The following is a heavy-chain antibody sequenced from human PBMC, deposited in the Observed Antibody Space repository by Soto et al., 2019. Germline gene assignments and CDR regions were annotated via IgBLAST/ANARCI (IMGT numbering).Heavy chain of an antibody. CDR2: ISYDGSNK. D-gene: IGHD3-10*01. CDR1: GFTFSSYA. J-gene: IGHJ6*02. V-gene: IGHV3-30-3*01. CDR3: ARSPYGSGSYQYYYGMDV. Sequence: GGSLRLSCAASGFTFSSYAMHWVRQAPGKGLEWVAVISYDGSNKYYADSVKGRFTISRDNSKNTLYLQMNSLRAEDTAVYYCARSPYGSGSYQYYYGMDVWGQGTTVTVSS.